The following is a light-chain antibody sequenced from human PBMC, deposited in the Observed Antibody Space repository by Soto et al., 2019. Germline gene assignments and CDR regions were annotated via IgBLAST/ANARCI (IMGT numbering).Light chain of an antibody. CDR3: QQRSNWPLT. V-gene: IGKV3-11*01. Sequence: EIVLTQSPATLSLSPGGRATLSCRASQSVSSYLAWYQQKPGQAPRLLIYDASNRSTGIPARFSGSGSGTDFTHTISSLEPEDFADYYCQQRSNWPLTFGGGTKVEIK. CDR2: DAS. CDR1: QSVSSY. J-gene: IGKJ4*01.